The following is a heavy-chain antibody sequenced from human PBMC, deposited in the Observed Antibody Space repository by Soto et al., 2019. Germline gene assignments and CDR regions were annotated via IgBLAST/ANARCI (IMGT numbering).Heavy chain of an antibody. CDR3: TRDGRGLGRLSLFEY. CDR1: GFNVNSDY. D-gene: IGHD2-21*02. V-gene: IGHV3-53*01. J-gene: IGHJ4*02. CDR2: IYSGETT. Sequence: EVQLVEPGGGLIHPGGSLRLSCAASGFNVNSDYMNWVRQTPGKGLEWVASIYSGETTYYADSVRGRFTISSDKSKNTLYFQLSSLRIEDTAVYYCTRDGRGLGRLSLFEYWGQGVLVTVSS.